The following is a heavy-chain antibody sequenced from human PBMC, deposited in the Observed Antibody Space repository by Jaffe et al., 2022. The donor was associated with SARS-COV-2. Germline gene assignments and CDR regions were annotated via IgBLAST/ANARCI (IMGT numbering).Heavy chain of an antibody. Sequence: LVESGGDLVHPGGSLTLSCAASGFPFRGYSMIWVRQGPGKGLEWVAVISAGSERTGYADSVKGRFTTFRDNSRNTLYLQMNSLRVEDTGVYYCAPGVGSVAVHGARAGDVWGQGTTVTVSS. CDR2: ISAGSERT. D-gene: IGHD3-10*01. J-gene: IGHJ6*02. CDR1: GFPFRGYS. CDR3: APGVGSVAVHGARAGDV. V-gene: IGHV3-23*04.